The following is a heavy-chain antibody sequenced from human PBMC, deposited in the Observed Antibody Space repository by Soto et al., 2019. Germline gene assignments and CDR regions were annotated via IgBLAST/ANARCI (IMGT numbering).Heavy chain of an antibody. J-gene: IGHJ3*02. CDR3: ARAHKGKGTVVTRYAFDI. CDR1: GYAFTSYG. D-gene: IGHD2-21*02. CDR2: ISVYNVNT. Sequence: QVQLVQSGAEVKKPGASVKVSCKASGYAFTSYGISWVRQAPGQGLEWMGWISVYNVNTNYAQKLQGRVTMTTDTSTRAAYMEPLSLRSNDTAVYYCARAHKGKGTVVTRYAFDIWGQGTMVTVSS. V-gene: IGHV1-18*04.